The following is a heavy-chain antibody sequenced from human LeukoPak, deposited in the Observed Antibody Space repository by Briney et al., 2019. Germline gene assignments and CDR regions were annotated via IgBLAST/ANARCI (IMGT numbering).Heavy chain of an antibody. Sequence: GESLKISCKGSGYSFTSYWIGWVRQMPGKGLEWMGIIYPGDSDTRYSSSFQGQVTISADKSISTAYLQWSSLKASDTAMYYCARQHCSGGSCYSAPFDYWGQGTLVTVSS. J-gene: IGHJ4*02. D-gene: IGHD2-15*01. CDR3: ARQHCSGGSCYSAPFDY. V-gene: IGHV5-51*01. CDR2: IYPGDSDT. CDR1: GYSFTSYW.